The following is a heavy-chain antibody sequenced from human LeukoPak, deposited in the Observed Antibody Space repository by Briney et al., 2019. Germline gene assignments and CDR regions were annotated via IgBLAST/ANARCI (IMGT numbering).Heavy chain of an antibody. CDR3: AKARGVPAAKYYFDY. V-gene: IGHV3-23*01. J-gene: IGHJ4*02. CDR2: ISGSGGST. Sequence: GGSLRLSCAASGFTFSSYAMSWVRQAPGKGLEWVSAISGSGGSTYYADSVKGRFTISRDNSKNTLYLRMNSLRAEDTAVYYCAKARGVPAAKYYFDYWGQGTLVTVSS. CDR1: GFTFSSYA. D-gene: IGHD2-2*01.